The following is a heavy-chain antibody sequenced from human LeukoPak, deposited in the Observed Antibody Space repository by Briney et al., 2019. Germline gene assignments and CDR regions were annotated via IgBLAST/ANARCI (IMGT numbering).Heavy chain of an antibody. J-gene: IGHJ6*03. D-gene: IGHD6-13*01. CDR3: ANLGYSSSWCADYYYYYYMDV. CDR1: GFTFSSYA. V-gene: IGHV3-30*01. Sequence: GGSLRLSCAASGFTFSSYAMHWVRQAPGKGLEWVAVISYDGSNKYYADSVKGRFTISRDNSKNTLYLQMNSLRAEDTAVYYCANLGYSSSWCADYYYYYYMDVWGKGTTVTVSS. CDR2: ISYDGSNK.